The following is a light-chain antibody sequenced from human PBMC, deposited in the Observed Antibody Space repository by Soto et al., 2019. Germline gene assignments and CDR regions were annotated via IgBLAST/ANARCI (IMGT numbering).Light chain of an antibody. Sequence: QSALTQPPSASGSPGQSVTISCTGTSSDVGAYDYVSWYQQHPGKGPKLMIYEVSKRPSGVPDRFSGSKSGNTASLTVSGLQPEDEADYFCSSYGGSNNVLFGGGTKVTVL. J-gene: IGLJ2*01. CDR2: EVS. CDR3: SSYGGSNNVL. CDR1: SSDVGAYDY. V-gene: IGLV2-8*01.